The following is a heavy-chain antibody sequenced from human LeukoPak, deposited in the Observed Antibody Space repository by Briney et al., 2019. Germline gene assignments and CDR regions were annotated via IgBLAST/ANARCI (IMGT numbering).Heavy chain of an antibody. Sequence: ASVKVSCKASGYTFTGYYMHWVRQAPGQGLEWMGWINPNSGDTNYAQKLQGRVTMTTDTSTSTAYMELRSLRSDDTAVYYCARDPTPDYDFWSGETFDYWGQGTLVTVSS. CDR2: INPNSGDT. V-gene: IGHV1-2*02. CDR1: GYTFTGYY. D-gene: IGHD3-3*01. CDR3: ARDPTPDYDFWSGETFDY. J-gene: IGHJ4*02.